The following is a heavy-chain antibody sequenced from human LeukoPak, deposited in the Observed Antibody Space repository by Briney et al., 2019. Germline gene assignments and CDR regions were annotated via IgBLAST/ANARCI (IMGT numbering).Heavy chain of an antibody. CDR2: IYNSGST. CDR1: GASFNTGDYY. Sequence: SQTLSLTCIVSGASFNTGDYYWSWIRQHPGKGLEWIGYIYNSGSTYYTPSLKSRVTISVDTSKNHFSLGLTSVTAADSAVYYCARGAPPDSWGQGTLVTVSS. V-gene: IGHV4-31*03. J-gene: IGHJ4*02. CDR3: ARGAPPDS.